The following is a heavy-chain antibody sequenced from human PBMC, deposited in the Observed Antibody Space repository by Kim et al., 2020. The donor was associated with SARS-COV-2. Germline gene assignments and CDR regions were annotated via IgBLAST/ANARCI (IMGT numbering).Heavy chain of an antibody. CDR2: IYYSGST. V-gene: IGHV4-39*01. CDR1: GGSISSSSYY. D-gene: IGHD3-9*01. J-gene: IGHJ4*02. Sequence: SETLSLTCTVSGGSISSSSYYWGWIRQPPGKGLEWIGSIYYSGSTYYNPSLKSRVTISVDTSKNQFSLKLSSVTAADTAVYYCARLPGYFGNWGQGTLVTVSS. CDR3: ARLPGYFGN.